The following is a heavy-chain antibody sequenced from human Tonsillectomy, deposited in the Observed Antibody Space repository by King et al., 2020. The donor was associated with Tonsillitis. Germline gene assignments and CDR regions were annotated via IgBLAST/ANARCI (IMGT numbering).Heavy chain of an antibody. CDR2: IRSKAYGGTT. CDR1: GFTFGDYV. V-gene: IGHV3-49*04. Sequence: DVQLVESGGGLVQPGRSLRLSCTASGFTFGDYVMSWVRQAPGEGLEGVGFIRSKAYGGTTEYAASVKGRFTISRDDSRSIAYLQMNSLKVEDTAVYYCTGRGSGSYYNTPDYWGQGILVTVSS. J-gene: IGHJ4*02. D-gene: IGHD3-10*01. CDR3: TGRGSGSYYNTPDY.